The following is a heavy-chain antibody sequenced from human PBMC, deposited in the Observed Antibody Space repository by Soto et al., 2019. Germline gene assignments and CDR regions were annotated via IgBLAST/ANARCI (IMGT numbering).Heavy chain of an antibody. J-gene: IGHJ6*02. CDR2: ISAYNGNT. CDR3: ARYEDYDFWSGSYYYGMDV. Sequence: GASVKVSCKASGYTFTSYGISWVRQAPGQGLEWMGWISAYNGNTNYAQKLQGRVTMTTDTSTSTAYMELRSLRSDDTAVYYCARYEDYDFWSGSYYYGMDVCGQGTTVTSP. V-gene: IGHV1-18*01. CDR1: GYTFTSYG. D-gene: IGHD3-3*01.